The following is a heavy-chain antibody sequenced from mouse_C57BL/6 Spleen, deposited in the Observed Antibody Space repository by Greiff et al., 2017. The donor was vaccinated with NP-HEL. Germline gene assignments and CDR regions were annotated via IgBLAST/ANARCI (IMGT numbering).Heavy chain of an antibody. V-gene: IGHV7-3*01. J-gene: IGHJ4*01. D-gene: IGHD2-4*01. CDR1: GFTFTDYY. CDR3: ARSIYYDSYYAMDY. CDR2: IRNKANGYTT. Sequence: EVQVVESGGGLVQPGGSLSLSCAASGFTFTDYYMSWVRQPPGKALEWLGFIRNKANGYTTEYSASVKGRFTISRDNSQSILYLQMNALRAEDSATYYCARSIYYDSYYAMDYWGQGTSVTVSS.